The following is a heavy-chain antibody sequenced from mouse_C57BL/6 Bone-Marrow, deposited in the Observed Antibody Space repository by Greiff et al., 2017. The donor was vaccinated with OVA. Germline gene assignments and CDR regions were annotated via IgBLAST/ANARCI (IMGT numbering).Heavy chain of an antibody. CDR1: GFTFSDYY. D-gene: IGHD1-1*01. CDR3: ATTVVPRLGFAY. CDR2: ISNGGGST. Sequence: EVKLVESGGGFVQPGGSLKLSCAASGFTFSDYYMYWVRQTPEKRLEWVAYISNGGGSTYYPDTVKGRFTISRDNAKNTLYLQMSRLKSEDTAMYYCATTVVPRLGFAYWGQGTLVTVSA. V-gene: IGHV5-12*01. J-gene: IGHJ3*01.